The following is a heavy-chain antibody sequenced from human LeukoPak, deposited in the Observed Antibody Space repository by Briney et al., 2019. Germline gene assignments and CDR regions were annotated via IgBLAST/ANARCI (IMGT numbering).Heavy chain of an antibody. D-gene: IGHD6-13*01. Sequence: SLTLSCAPAGFTFSDYYMSWIRQAPRKVLEWDASISTIGSTIYYANSVKGRFTIHRDHPTNSLYLRMNSLRAEDTAVYYCASTGPAVATPLFIYCGEGTLVTVSS. J-gene: IGHJ4*02. CDR3: ASTGPAVATPLFIY. V-gene: IGHV3-11*01. CDR2: ISTIGSTI. CDR1: GFTFSDYY.